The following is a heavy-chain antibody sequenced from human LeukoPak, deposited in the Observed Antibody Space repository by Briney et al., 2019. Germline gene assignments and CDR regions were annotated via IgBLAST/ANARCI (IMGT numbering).Heavy chain of an antibody. Sequence: GGSLRLSCAASGFTFDDYAMHWVRQAPGKGLEWASLNSGDGGSTYYADSVKGRFTISRDNSKNSLYLQMNSLGTEDTALYYCATSDFAAHFDYWGQGTLVTVSS. V-gene: IGHV3-43*02. CDR3: ATSDFAAHFDY. J-gene: IGHJ4*02. CDR1: GFTFDDYA. D-gene: IGHD2/OR15-2a*01. CDR2: NSGDGGST.